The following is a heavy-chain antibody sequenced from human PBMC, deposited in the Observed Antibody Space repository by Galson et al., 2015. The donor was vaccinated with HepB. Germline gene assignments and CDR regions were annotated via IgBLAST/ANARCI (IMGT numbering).Heavy chain of an antibody. CDR1: TFIFSTYS. Sequence: SLRLSCAASTFIFSTYSMNWVRQAPGKGLEWVSYISSSSTTIYYADSVKGRFTISRDNAKNTLYLEMNSLRAEDTAVYYCARGFGAARPDYWGQGTLVTVSS. D-gene: IGHD6-6*01. V-gene: IGHV3-48*01. CDR3: ARGFGAARPDY. CDR2: ISSSSTTI. J-gene: IGHJ4*02.